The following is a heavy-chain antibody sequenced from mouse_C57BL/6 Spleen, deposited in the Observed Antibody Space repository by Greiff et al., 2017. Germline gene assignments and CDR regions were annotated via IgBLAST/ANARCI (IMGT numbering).Heavy chain of an antibody. J-gene: IGHJ3*01. V-gene: IGHV10-1*01. CDR1: GFSFNTYA. Sequence: GGGLVQPKGSLKLSCAASGFSFNTYAMNWGRQAPGKGLEWVARIRSKSNNYATYYADSVKDRFTISRDDSESMLYLQMNNLKTEDTAMYYCVRLWGNYSYWGQGTLVTVSA. D-gene: IGHD2-1*01. CDR3: VRLWGNYSY. CDR2: IRSKSNNYAT.